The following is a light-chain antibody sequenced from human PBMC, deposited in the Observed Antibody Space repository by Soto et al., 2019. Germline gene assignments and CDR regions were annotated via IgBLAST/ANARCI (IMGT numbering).Light chain of an antibody. CDR2: DNN. Sequence: QSVLTQPPSVSAAPGQTVTISCSGSSSNIGNNYVSWYQQLPGTAPKLLIYDNNKRPSGIPDRFSGSKSGTSATLGITGLQTGEEADYYCGTWDSSLSALFGGGTKLTGL. V-gene: IGLV1-51*01. CDR3: GTWDSSLSAL. CDR1: SSNIGNNY. J-gene: IGLJ2*01.